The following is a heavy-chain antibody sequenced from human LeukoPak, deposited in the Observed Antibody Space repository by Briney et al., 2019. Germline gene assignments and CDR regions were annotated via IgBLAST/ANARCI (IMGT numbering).Heavy chain of an antibody. Sequence: GESLKISCKGSGYSFTSYWIGWVRQMPGKGLEWMGIIYPGDSNTRYSPSFQGHVTISADKSISTAYLQWSSLKASDTAMYYCARPAASMVREPLDYWGQGTLVTVSS. V-gene: IGHV5-51*01. CDR1: GYSFTSYW. J-gene: IGHJ4*02. D-gene: IGHD3-10*01. CDR3: ARPAASMVREPLDY. CDR2: IYPGDSNT.